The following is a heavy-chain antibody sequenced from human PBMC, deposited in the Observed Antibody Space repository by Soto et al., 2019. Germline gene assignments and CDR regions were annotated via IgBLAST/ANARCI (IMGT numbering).Heavy chain of an antibody. Sequence: SETLSLTCTVSGGSISSSSHYWGWIRQPPGKGLEWIGSIYYRGSAYYNPSLKSRVTISVDTSKNQFSLKLNSVTAADTAVYFCLRIWVGYCSGGSCYSFYYMDVWGKGTTVTVSS. D-gene: IGHD2-15*01. CDR1: GGSISSSSHY. CDR2: IYYRGSA. CDR3: LRIWVGYCSGGSCYSFYYMDV. V-gene: IGHV4-39*01. J-gene: IGHJ6*03.